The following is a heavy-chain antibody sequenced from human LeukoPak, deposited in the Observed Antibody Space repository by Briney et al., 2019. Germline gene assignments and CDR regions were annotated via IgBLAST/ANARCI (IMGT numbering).Heavy chain of an antibody. D-gene: IGHD3-10*01. J-gene: IGHJ4*02. CDR1: GGSIGTYY. CDR3: ARHSPKNLWFGELSPFDY. CDR2: IFYSGST. Sequence: PSETLSLTCTVSGGSIGTYYWSWIRQPPGKGLEWIGYIFYSGSTYYNPSLKSRVTISVDTSKNQFSLKLSSVTAADTAVYYCARHSPKNLWFGELSPFDYWGQGTLVTVSS. V-gene: IGHV4-59*08.